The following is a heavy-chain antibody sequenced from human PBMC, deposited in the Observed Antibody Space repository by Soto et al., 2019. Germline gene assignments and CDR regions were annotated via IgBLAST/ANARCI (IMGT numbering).Heavy chain of an antibody. Sequence: GGSLRLSCAASGFTFSSYAMSWVRQAPGKGLEWVSAISGSGGSTYYADSVKGRFTISSDNSKKTLYLQMNSLRAEDTAVYYCAKGSRPIYDFWSGYHDAFDIWGQGTMVTVSS. V-gene: IGHV3-23*01. CDR1: GFTFSSYA. D-gene: IGHD3-3*01. CDR2: ISGSGGST. CDR3: AKGSRPIYDFWSGYHDAFDI. J-gene: IGHJ3*02.